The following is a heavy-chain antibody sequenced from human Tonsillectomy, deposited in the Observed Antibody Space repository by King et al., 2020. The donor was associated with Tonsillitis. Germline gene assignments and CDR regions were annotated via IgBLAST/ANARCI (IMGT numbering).Heavy chain of an antibody. CDR3: ARDYDNYGIY. J-gene: IGHJ4*02. CDR2: ISSSSSTI. CDR1: GFIFSSYT. D-gene: IGHD5-18*01. V-gene: IGHV3-48*01. Sequence: VQLVESGGGLVQPGGSLRLSCAASGFIFSSYTMNWVRQAPGKGLEWVSYISSSSSTIYYADSVKGRFTISRDNAKNSLYLQMNSLRVEDTAVYYCARDYDNYGIYWGQGTLVTVSS.